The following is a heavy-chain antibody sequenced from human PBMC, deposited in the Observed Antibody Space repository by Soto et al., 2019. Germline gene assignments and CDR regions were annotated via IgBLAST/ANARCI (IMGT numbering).Heavy chain of an antibody. D-gene: IGHD3-3*01. J-gene: IGHJ5*01. V-gene: IGHV3-30*18. CDR3: AKPRSSLEWPPFDS. CDR2: MKSDGSR. Sequence: GGSLRLSCEASGFTFRSYCMPLVRQAPGKGLEWVAVMKSDGSRDHIDSVKGRFTIFRDNSKKTLYLQMNNLRPEDSAVYYCAKPRSSLEWPPFDSWGHGTLVTVSS. CDR1: GFTFRSYC.